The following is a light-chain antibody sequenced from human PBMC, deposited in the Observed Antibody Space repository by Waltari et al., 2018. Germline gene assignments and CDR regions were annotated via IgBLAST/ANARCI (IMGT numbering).Light chain of an antibody. Sequence: DIHMTQSPSSLSASVGDRVTITCRASQSISSSLNWYQKKPGKAPKLLIYAASSLPSAVPSRFSGSGSGTDFYLTISSLQLEDFVTDYGQQSSTTPTFDQGTRLESK. CDR2: AAS. CDR3: QQSSTTPT. V-gene: IGKV1-39*01. J-gene: IGKJ5*01. CDR1: QSISSS.